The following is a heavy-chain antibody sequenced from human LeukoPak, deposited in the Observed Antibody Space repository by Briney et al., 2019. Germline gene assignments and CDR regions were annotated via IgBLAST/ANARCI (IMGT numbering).Heavy chain of an antibody. CDR2: IYYSGST. V-gene: IGHV4-31*03. CDR1: GGSISSGGYY. D-gene: IGHD5-12*01. Sequence: SETLSLTCTVSGGSISSGGYYWSWIRQHPGKGLEWIGYIYYSGSTYYNPSLKSRVTISVDTSKNQFSLKLSSVTAADTAVYYCARVTRLRTATAFDIWGQGTMVTVSS. J-gene: IGHJ3*02. CDR3: ARVTRLRTATAFDI.